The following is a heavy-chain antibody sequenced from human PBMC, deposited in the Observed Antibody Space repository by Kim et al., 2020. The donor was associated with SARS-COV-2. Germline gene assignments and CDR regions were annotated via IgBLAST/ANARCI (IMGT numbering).Heavy chain of an antibody. J-gene: IGHJ6*02. D-gene: IGHD3-9*01. V-gene: IGHV3-30*18. Sequence: GGSLRLSCAASGFTFSSYGMHWVRQAPGKGLEWVAVISYDGSNKYYADSVKGRFTISRDNSKNTLYLQMNSLRAEDTAVYYCAKDPRYYDILTGYLVGQQIYYSYGMDIWGQGTTVTVSS. CDR3: AKDPRYYDILTGYLVGQQIYYSYGMDI. CDR1: GFTFSSYG. CDR2: ISYDGSNK.